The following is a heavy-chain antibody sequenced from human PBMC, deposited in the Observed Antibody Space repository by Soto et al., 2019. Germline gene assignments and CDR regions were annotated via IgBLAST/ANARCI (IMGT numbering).Heavy chain of an antibody. V-gene: IGHV3-30*18. CDR1: GFTFSGYG. J-gene: IGHJ6*02. Sequence: GGSLRLSCAASGFTFSGYGMHWVRQAPGKGLEWVAFISYDGTNKYYGDSVKGRFIISRDNSKNTLYLQMNSLRAEDTAVFYCAKDRLEAHYYYYAMDVWGQGTTVTVSS. CDR2: ISYDGTNK. CDR3: AKDRLEAHYYYYAMDV.